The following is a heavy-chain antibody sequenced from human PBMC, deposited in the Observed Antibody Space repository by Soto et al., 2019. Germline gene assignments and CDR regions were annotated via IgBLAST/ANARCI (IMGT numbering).Heavy chain of an antibody. J-gene: IGHJ4*02. CDR3: ARDLGGPGGDY. V-gene: IGHV1-3*01. Sequence: ASVKVSCKTSGYTYTRYAMHWVRQAPGQRLEWMGWINAGNGNTKYSQKFQGRVTITRDTSASTAYMELSSLRSEDTAVYYCARDLGGPGGDYWGQGTLVTVSS. CDR1: GYTYTRYA. CDR2: INAGNGNT. D-gene: IGHD3-10*01.